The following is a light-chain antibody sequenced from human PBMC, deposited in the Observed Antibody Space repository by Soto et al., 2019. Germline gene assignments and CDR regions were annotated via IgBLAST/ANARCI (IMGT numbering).Light chain of an antibody. CDR1: QSISRY. CDR3: QQSHSFPWT. J-gene: IGKJ1*01. CDR2: AAS. V-gene: IGKV1-39*01. Sequence: DIQMTQTPSSLFASVGDRVIITCRASQSISRYLNWYQQRPGKAPKLLIYAASNLQGGVPSRFSGSGSGTDFTLTISTLQPEDFATYSCQQSHSFPWTFGQGTKVDIK.